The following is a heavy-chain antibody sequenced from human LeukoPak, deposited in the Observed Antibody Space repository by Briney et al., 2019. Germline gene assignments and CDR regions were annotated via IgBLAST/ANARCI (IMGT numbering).Heavy chain of an antibody. CDR1: GFTFSSYW. V-gene: IGHV3-74*01. CDR2: INSDGSST. Sequence: GGSLRLSCAASGFTFSSYWMHWVRQAPGRGLVWVSRINSDGSSTSYADSVKGRFTISRDNAKNTLYLQMNSLRAGDTAVYYCARITIFGVVTNSWGQGTLVTVSS. CDR3: ARITIFGVVTNS. D-gene: IGHD3-3*01. J-gene: IGHJ4*02.